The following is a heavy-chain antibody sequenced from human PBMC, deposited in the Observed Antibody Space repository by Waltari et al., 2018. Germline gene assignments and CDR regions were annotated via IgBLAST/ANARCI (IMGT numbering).Heavy chain of an antibody. CDR3: ARWRGDTAMEVDY. D-gene: IGHD5-18*01. J-gene: IGHJ4*02. Sequence: QVQLQESGPGLVKPSETLSLTCTVSGGSISSYYWSWIRQPPGKGLEWIGYIYYSGSTNYNPSLKSRVTISVDTSKNQFSLKLSSVTAADTAVYYCARWRGDTAMEVDYWGQGTLVTVSS. V-gene: IGHV4-59*01. CDR1: GGSISSYY. CDR2: IYYSGST.